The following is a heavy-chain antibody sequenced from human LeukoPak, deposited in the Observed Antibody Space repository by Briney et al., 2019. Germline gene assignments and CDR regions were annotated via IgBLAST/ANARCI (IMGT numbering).Heavy chain of an antibody. J-gene: IGHJ6*03. Sequence: GGSLRLSCAASGFTVSSNYMSWVRQAPGKGLEWVSVIYSGGSTYYADSVKGRFTISRDNSKNTLYLQMNSLRSEDTAVYYCARGGGDYGVDYYYYMDVWGKGTTVTVSS. CDR2: IYSGGST. CDR3: ARGGGDYGVDYYYYMDV. CDR1: GFTVSSNY. V-gene: IGHV3-53*05. D-gene: IGHD4-17*01.